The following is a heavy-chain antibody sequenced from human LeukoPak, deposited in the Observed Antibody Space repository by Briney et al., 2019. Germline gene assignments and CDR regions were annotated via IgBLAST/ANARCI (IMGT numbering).Heavy chain of an antibody. D-gene: IGHD3-9*01. CDR3: ARGVRGGYYDILTGPPEDY. V-gene: IGHV1-2*02. CDR2: INPNSGGT. Sequence: ASVKVSCKASGYTFTGYYMHWVRQAPGQGLEWMGWINPNSGGTNYAQKFQGRVTMTRDTSISTAYMEPSRLRSDDTAVYYCARGVRGGYYDILTGPPEDYWGQGTLVTVSS. CDR1: GYTFTGYY. J-gene: IGHJ4*02.